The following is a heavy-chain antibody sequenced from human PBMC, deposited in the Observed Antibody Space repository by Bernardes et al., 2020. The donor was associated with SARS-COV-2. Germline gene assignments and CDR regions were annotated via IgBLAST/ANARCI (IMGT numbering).Heavy chain of an antibody. V-gene: IGHV4-39*01. J-gene: IGHJ5*02. Sequence: SEPLSLTGTVSGGAISSSSVYWAWIHQPPGKGLEWMWSIYFSGSTYYNPSLKRRVTISVDTSKNQFSLKLSSVTAADTAVYYCARVGDSYGGWFDPWGQGTLVTVSS. CDR1: GGAISSSSVY. CDR3: ARVGDSYGGWFDP. D-gene: IGHD5-18*01. CDR2: IYFSGST.